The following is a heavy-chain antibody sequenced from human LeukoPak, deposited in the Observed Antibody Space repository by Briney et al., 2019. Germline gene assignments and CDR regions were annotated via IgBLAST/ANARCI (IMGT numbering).Heavy chain of an antibody. J-gene: IGHJ5*02. CDR2: INNDGGSA. CDR1: GFTFSSYW. Sequence: PGGSLRLSCAASGFTFSSYWMHWVRQAPGKGLVWVSRINNDGGSASYADFVKGRFTISRDNAKNTLYLQMTSLNAEDTAVYFCAQPLAGYGNMISWGQGTLVTVSS. V-gene: IGHV3-74*01. D-gene: IGHD5-18*01. CDR3: AQPLAGYGNMIS.